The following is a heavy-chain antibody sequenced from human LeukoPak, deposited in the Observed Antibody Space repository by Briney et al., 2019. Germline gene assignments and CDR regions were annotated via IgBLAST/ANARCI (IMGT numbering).Heavy chain of an antibody. CDR2: IYYSGST. V-gene: IGHV4-61*01. D-gene: IGHD2-15*01. CDR1: GGSVSSGSYY. CDR3: ARGDPLLGYCSGGSCLKFDY. J-gene: IGHJ4*02. Sequence: SETLSLTCTVSGGSVSSGSYYWSWIRQPPGKGLEWIGYIYYSGSTNYNPSLKSRVTISVDTSKNQFSLKLSSVTAADTAVYYCARGDPLLGYCSGGSCLKFDYWGQGTLVTVSS.